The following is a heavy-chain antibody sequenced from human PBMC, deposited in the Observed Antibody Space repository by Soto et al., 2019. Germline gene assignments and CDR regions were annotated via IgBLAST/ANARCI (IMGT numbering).Heavy chain of an antibody. V-gene: IGHV1-8*01. CDR1: GYTFTSYD. D-gene: IGHD6-13*01. CDR2: MNPNSGNT. J-gene: IGHJ5*02. CDR3: AIRVWGQQLVNFDP. Sequence: QVQLVQSGAEVKKPGASVKVSCKASGYTFTSYDINWVRQATGQGLEWMGWMNPNSGNTGYAPKFQGRVTMTRNTSISTAYMELSSLRSEDTAVYYCAIRVWGQQLVNFDPWGQGTLVTVSS.